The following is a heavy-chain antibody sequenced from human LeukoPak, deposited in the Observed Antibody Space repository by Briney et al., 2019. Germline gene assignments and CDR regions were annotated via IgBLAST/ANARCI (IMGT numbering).Heavy chain of an antibody. J-gene: IGHJ4*02. D-gene: IGHD2-21*02. CDR2: IYYSGTT. Sequence: SETLSLTCTVSGDSINNYYWSWIRQPPGKGLEWIGYIYYSGTTNYNPSLKSRVTISVDTSQNQFSLKLSSVTAADTAVYYCARRTDRCGGDCYASFDYWGQGTLVTVSS. V-gene: IGHV4-59*08. CDR3: ARRTDRCGGDCYASFDY. CDR1: GDSINNYY.